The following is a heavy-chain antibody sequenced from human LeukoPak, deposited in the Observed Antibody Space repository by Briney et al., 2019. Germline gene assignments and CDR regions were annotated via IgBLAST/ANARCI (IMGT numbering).Heavy chain of an antibody. J-gene: IGHJ3*02. D-gene: IGHD3-22*01. CDR3: ARDPYYDSSGYYSYAFDI. CDR2: IYYSGST. V-gene: IGHV4-59*12. CDR1: GGSISSYY. Sequence: SETLSLTCTVSGGSISSYYWSWIRQPPGKGLEWIGYIYYSGSTNYNPSLKSRVTISVATSKNQFSLKLSSVTAADTAVYYCARDPYYDSSGYYSYAFDIWGQGTMVTVSS.